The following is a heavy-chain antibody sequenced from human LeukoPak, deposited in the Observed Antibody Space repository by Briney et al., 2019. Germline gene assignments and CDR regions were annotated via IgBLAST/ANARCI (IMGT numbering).Heavy chain of an antibody. V-gene: IGHV4-61*02. D-gene: IGHD6-13*01. J-gene: IGHJ4*02. CDR1: GDSITSDPYY. CDR3: ARAYSSSWYYFEY. CDR2: IASSGST. Sequence: SETLSLTCTVSGDSITSDPYYWSWVRQPAGGGLEWIGRIASSGSTDYNASFKSRVFMSVDTSKNQFSLKLTSVTAADTAVYYCARAYSSSWYYFEYWGQGTLVTVSS.